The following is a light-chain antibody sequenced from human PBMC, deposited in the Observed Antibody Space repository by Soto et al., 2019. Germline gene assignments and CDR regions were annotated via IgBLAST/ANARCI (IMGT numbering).Light chain of an antibody. CDR1: QSVSSSY. CDR3: QQYSSSPLT. CDR2: GAS. J-gene: IGKJ4*01. Sequence: EIVLTQSPGTLSLSPGERATLSGRASQSVSSSYLAWYQQKPGQAPRLLIYGASSRATGIPDRFSGSGSGTDFTLTISRLEPEDFVLYYCQQYSSSPLTFGGGTKVEIK. V-gene: IGKV3-20*01.